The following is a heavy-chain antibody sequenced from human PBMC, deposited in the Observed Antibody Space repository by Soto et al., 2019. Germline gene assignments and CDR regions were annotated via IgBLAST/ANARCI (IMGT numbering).Heavy chain of an antibody. D-gene: IGHD1-26*01. J-gene: IGHJ3*01. CDR2: IYYSGST. CDR1: GGSISDYY. V-gene: IGHV4-59*01. CDR3: ARGQVLGDF. Sequence: QVQLQESGPGLVKPSETLSLTCTVSGGSISDYYWSWIRQPPGKGLEWIGYIYYSGSTNYNPSLKSRVTISVDTSKNQFSLKLSSVTAADTAVYYCARGQVLGDFWGQGTMVTVSS.